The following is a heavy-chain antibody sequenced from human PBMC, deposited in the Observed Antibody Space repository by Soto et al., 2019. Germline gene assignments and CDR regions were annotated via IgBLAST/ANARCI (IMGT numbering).Heavy chain of an antibody. D-gene: IGHD3-22*01. CDR1: GFSFSTYG. CDR3: EGADNSAGPTY. J-gene: IGHJ1*01. CDR2: IWYDGSEK. Sequence: QVQLVESGGGVVQPGKSLRLSCAASGFSFSTYGMHWVRQAPGRGLEWVALIWYDGSEKYYADSVTGRFTISRDNFRRTVSLRLQSMSEHDTAVYFCEGADNSAGPTYWGQSTLVTVSS. V-gene: IGHV3-33*01.